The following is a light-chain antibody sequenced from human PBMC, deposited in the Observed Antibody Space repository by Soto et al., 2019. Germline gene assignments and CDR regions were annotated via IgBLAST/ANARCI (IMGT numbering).Light chain of an antibody. V-gene: IGLV2-14*03. J-gene: IGLJ2*01. CDR3: SSYTSSSTFVV. Sequence: QSALAQPASVSGSPGQSITISCTGTSTDVGGYNYVSWYQQYPGKAPKLIIFDVINRPSGVSHRFSGSKSGNTASLTISGLQAEDEANYYCSSYTSSSTFVVFGGGTKLTVL. CDR1: STDVGGYNY. CDR2: DVI.